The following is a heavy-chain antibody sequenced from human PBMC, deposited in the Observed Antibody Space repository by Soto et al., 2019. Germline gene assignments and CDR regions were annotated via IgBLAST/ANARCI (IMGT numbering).Heavy chain of an antibody. Sequence: GESLKISCKGSGYSFTSYWIGWVRQMPGKGLEWMGIIYPGDSYTRYSQSFQGQVTISADKSITTAYLQWSSLKASDTAMYYCATFYGDYEAYWGQGTTVPVSS. CDR1: GYSFTSYW. CDR3: ATFYGDYEAY. D-gene: IGHD4-17*01. CDR2: IYPGDSYT. V-gene: IGHV5-51*01. J-gene: IGHJ6*02.